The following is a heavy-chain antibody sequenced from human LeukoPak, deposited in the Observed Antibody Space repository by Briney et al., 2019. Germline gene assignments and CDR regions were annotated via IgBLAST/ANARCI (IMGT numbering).Heavy chain of an antibody. CDR2: IYPTGNT. CDR1: GASVSTYY. Sequence: SETLSLTCTVSGASVSTYYWNGVRQPPGKGLEWIAYIYPTGNTKYNPSLESRVSISLDTSKNQFYLKLSSVTAADTAVYYGASSNGFDWSPEYYMDVWGKGTTVIVSS. V-gene: IGHV4-59*02. D-gene: IGHD3-9*01. J-gene: IGHJ6*03. CDR3: ASSNGFDWSPEYYMDV.